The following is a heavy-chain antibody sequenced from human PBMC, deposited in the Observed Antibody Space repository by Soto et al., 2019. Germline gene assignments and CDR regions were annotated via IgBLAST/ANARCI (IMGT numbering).Heavy chain of an antibody. J-gene: IGHJ6*02. V-gene: IGHV2-5*02. Sequence: QITLKESGPTLVKPTQTLTLTCTFSGFSLSTTGVGVGWIRQPPGKALEWLALIYWDDDKRYSPSLRSRLTFTQDTSNNQVGLTMTYEDPVDTATYDCLQSPCGGDCLQLSPSHSYSGLDVWGPGTTATVSS. CDR1: GFSLSTTGVG. CDR2: IYWDDDK. D-gene: IGHD2-21*01. CDR3: LQSPCGGDCLQLSPSHSYSGLDV.